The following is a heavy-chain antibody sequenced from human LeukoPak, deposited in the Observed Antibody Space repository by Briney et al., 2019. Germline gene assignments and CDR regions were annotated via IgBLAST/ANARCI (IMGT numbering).Heavy chain of an antibody. D-gene: IGHD6-19*01. J-gene: IGHJ4*02. CDR1: GFTFGSYA. V-gene: IGHV3-64*01. CDR3: ASLFHSSGWYGGVFDY. CDR2: ISSNGGST. Sequence: GGSLRLSCAASGFTFGSYAMHWVRQAPGKGLEYVSAISSNGGSTYYANSVKGRFTISRDNSKNTLYLQMGSLRAEDMAVYYCASLFHSSGWYGGVFDYWGQGTLVTVSS.